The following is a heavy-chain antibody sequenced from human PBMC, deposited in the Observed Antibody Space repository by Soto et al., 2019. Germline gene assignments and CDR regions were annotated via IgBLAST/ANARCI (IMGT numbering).Heavy chain of an antibody. CDR2: IRSKTDGGTT. D-gene: IGHD6-19*01. CDR3: RTQWLD. Sequence: VQLVESGGGLVKPGGSLRLSCAASGFTFSNAWMSWVRQAPGKGLEWVGHIRSKTDGGTTDFAAPVKGRFIISRDDSKNTVSLQMNSLKPEDTAVYYCRTQWLDWGQGTLVTVSS. J-gene: IGHJ4*02. CDR1: GFTFSNAW. V-gene: IGHV3-15*01.